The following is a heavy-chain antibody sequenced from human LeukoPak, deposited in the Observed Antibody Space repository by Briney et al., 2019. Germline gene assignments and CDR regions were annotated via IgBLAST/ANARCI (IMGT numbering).Heavy chain of an antibody. V-gene: IGHV4-39*01. J-gene: IGHJ5*02. CDR2: IYYSGST. CDR3: ASHSSYVSPFRS. Sequence: SETLSLTCTVSGGSTSNTSYYWGWIRQPPGKGLEWIGSIYYSGSTYYNPSLKSRVTISVDTSKNQFSLKLSAVTAADTAVYYCASHSSYVSPFRSWGRGPLVTVSP. D-gene: IGHD3-10*02. CDR1: GGSTSNTSYY.